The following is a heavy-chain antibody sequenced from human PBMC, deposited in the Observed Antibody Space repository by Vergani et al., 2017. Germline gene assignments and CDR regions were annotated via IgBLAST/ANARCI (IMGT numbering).Heavy chain of an antibody. CDR3: ARDPIAENWFDP. J-gene: IGHJ5*02. V-gene: IGHV3-11*01. CDR2: ISSSGSTI. Sequence: QVQLVESGGGLVKPGGSLRLSCAASGFTFSDYYMSWIRQGPGKGLEWVSYISSSGSTIYYADSVKGRFTISRDNAKNSLYLQMNSLRAEEAAVYYCARDPIAENWFDPWGQGTLVTVSS. D-gene: IGHD6-13*01. CDR1: GFTFSDYY.